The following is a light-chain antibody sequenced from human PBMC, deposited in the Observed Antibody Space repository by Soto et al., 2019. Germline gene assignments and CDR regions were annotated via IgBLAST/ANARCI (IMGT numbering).Light chain of an antibody. CDR3: TSYAGSNNFGI. CDR2: EVT. Sequence: QAVVTQPPSASGSPGQSVTISCTGTSSDVGSYNYVSWYQQHPGKAPKLMIYEVTKRPSGVPDRFSGSKSGNTASLTVSGLQPEDEADYYCTSYAGSNNFGIFGTGTKLTVL. J-gene: IGLJ1*01. V-gene: IGLV2-8*01. CDR1: SSDVGSYNY.